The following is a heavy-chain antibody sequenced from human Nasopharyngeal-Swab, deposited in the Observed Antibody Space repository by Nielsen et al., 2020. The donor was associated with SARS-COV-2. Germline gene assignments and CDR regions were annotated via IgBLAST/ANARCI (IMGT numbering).Heavy chain of an antibody. Sequence: GESLKISCKGSGYSFTSYWIGWVRQMPGKGLEWVGIIYPGDSDTRYSPSFQGQVTISADKSISTAYLQWSSLKASDTAMYYCARHNCGGDCYSNDWYFDLWGRGTLVTVSS. D-gene: IGHD2-21*02. CDR1: GYSFTSYW. CDR2: IYPGDSDT. J-gene: IGHJ2*01. CDR3: ARHNCGGDCYSNDWYFDL. V-gene: IGHV5-51*01.